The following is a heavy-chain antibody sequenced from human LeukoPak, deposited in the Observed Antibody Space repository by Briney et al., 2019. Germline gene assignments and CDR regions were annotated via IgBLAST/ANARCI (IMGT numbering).Heavy chain of an antibody. CDR1: GGSISSGGYY. CDR2: IYYSGSS. J-gene: IGHJ4*02. Sequence: SETLFLTCTVSGGSISSGGYYWSWIRQHPGKGLEWIGYIYYSGSSYYNPSLKSRVTTSVDTSKNQYSLKLSFVTAADTAVYYCAQITGTRGYFDYWGQGTLVTVSS. D-gene: IGHD7-27*01. CDR3: AQITGTRGYFDY. V-gene: IGHV4-31*03.